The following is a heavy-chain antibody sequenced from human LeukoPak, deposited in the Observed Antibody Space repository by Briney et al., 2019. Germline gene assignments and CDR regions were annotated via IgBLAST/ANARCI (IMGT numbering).Heavy chain of an antibody. V-gene: IGHV4-59*01. D-gene: IGHD6-19*01. CDR1: GGSITGYY. J-gene: IGHJ3*01. CDR3: ARGLPGYSGGDDVFDV. Sequence: KTAETLSLTCTVSGGSITGYYWSWIRQPPGKGPEYIGYIYYSGSTNYNPSLKSRLTISLDTSKNQFSLKLTSVTAADTALYYCARGLPGYSGGDDVFDVWGEGTVVIVS. CDR2: IYYSGST.